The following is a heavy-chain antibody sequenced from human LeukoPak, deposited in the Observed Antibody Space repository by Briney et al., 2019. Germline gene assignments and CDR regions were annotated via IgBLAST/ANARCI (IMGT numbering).Heavy chain of an antibody. CDR3: AGSRFYLDSSGWNYGMVV. CDR1: GGSFSGYY. J-gene: IGHJ6*02. V-gene: IGHV4-34*01. CDR2: INHSGAT. Sequence: SETLSLTCAVYGGSFSGYYWSWIRQPPGKGLEWIGEINHSGATNYNPSLKSRVTISVDTSKNQFSLQLSSVTAADTAVYYCAGSRFYLDSSGWNYGMVVWDQGTTVAVSS. D-gene: IGHD3-22*01.